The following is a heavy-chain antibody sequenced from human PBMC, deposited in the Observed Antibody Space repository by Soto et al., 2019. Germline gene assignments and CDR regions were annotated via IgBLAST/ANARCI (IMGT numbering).Heavy chain of an antibody. CDR3: ARRTIAARPVVYPDYFDY. D-gene: IGHD6-6*01. J-gene: IGHJ4*02. Sequence: QLQLQESGPGLVKPSETLSLTCTVSGGSISSSSYYWGWIRQPPGKGLEWIGSIYYSGSTYYNPSLKSRVTISVDTSKNQFSLKLSSVTAADTAVYYCARRTIAARPVVYPDYFDYWGQGTLVTVSS. CDR1: GGSISSSSYY. V-gene: IGHV4-39*01. CDR2: IYYSGST.